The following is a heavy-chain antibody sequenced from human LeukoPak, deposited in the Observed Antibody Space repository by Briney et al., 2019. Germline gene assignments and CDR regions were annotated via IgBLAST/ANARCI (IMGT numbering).Heavy chain of an antibody. CDR3: ARDLPSLMRGWLQEYYFDY. V-gene: IGHV1-2*02. Sequence: ASVKVSCKASGYTFTGYYMHWVRQAPGQGLEWMGWINPNSGGTNYAQKFQGRVTMTRDTSISTAYMELSRLRSDDTAVYYCARDLPSLMRGWLQEYYFDYWGQGTLVTVSS. J-gene: IGHJ4*02. CDR1: GYTFTGYY. CDR2: INPNSGGT. D-gene: IGHD5-24*01.